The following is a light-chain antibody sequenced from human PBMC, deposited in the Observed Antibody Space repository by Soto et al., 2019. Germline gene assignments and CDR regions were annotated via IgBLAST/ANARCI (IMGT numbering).Light chain of an antibody. J-gene: IGKJ1*01. CDR3: QHYKAFSPWT. Sequence: DIQMTQSPSALSASVGDIVTITCRASQNISSWLTWYQQKPGKAPKSLIYDASSLESGVPSRLSGSGSGTEFTLTISNLQPDDSATYYCQHYKAFSPWTFGQGTKVDIK. V-gene: IGKV1-5*01. CDR1: QNISSW. CDR2: DAS.